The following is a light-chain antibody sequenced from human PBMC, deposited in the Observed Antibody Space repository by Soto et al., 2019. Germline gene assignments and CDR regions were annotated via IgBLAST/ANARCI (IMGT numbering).Light chain of an antibody. Sequence: QSVLKQPPSVSASPGQEVTISCSGSSSNVGHNSLSWYQHLPATAPTILIYDNNKRPSGIPARFSGSKSGRSATMCITALQTGDEDDYYCGTLDNRVTVYGFGSGTKVTVL. CDR1: SSNVGHNS. V-gene: IGLV1-51*01. CDR3: GTLDNRVTVYG. CDR2: DNN. J-gene: IGLJ1*01.